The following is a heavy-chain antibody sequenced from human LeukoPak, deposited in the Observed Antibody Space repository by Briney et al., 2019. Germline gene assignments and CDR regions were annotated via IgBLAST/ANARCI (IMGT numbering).Heavy chain of an antibody. J-gene: IGHJ1*01. CDR2: IYYSGST. CDR3: ADGVRYCSGGSCLGAEYFQH. V-gene: IGHV4-30-4*08. D-gene: IGHD2-15*01. CDR1: GFTFSSYS. Sequence: LRLSCAASGFTFSSYSMNWVRQPPGKGLEWIGYIYYSGSTYYNPSLKSRVTISVDTSKNQFSLKLSSVTAADTAVYYCADGVRYCSGGSCLGAEYFQHWGQGTLVTVSS.